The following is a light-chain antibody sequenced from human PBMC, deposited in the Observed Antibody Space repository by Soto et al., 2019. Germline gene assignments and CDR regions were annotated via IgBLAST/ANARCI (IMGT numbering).Light chain of an antibody. CDR3: QQYDRFPYS. V-gene: IGKV1-5*03. Sequence: DIQMTQSPSTLSASVGDTVTITCRASQSLRYWLAWYQQKPGQAPKLLIHKASTLESGVPSRFSGSGSGTEFTITIISLPTDDFATFYCQQYDRFPYSFGQGTKLEIK. CDR1: QSLRYW. J-gene: IGKJ2*01. CDR2: KAS.